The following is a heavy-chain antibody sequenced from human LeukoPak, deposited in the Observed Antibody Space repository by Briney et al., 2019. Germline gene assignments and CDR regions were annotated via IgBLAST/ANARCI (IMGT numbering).Heavy chain of an antibody. Sequence: SETLSLTCAVYGGSFSGYYWSWIRQPPGKGLEWIGEINHSGSTNYNPSLKSRVTISVDTSKNQFSLKLSSVTAADTAVYYCAREYTAMVLWRRGYMDVWGKGTTVTVSS. D-gene: IGHD5-18*01. CDR1: GGSFSGYY. J-gene: IGHJ6*03. V-gene: IGHV4-34*01. CDR2: INHSGST. CDR3: AREYTAMVLWRRGYMDV.